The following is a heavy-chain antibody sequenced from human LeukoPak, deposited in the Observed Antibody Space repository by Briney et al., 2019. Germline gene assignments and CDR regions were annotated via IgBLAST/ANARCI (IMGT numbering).Heavy chain of an antibody. V-gene: IGHV3-7*01. D-gene: IGHD6-19*01. CDR3: ASAGSSGWYVTYYFDY. J-gene: IGHJ4*02. CDR1: GFTFSDYW. CDR2: INQDGSYK. Sequence: GGSLRLSCTASGFTFSDYWMSWVRQAPGKGPEWVANINQDGSYKYYVDSVKGRFTISRDNAKNALYLQMNSLRAEDTAVYYCASAGSSGWYVTYYFDYWGQGTLVTVSS.